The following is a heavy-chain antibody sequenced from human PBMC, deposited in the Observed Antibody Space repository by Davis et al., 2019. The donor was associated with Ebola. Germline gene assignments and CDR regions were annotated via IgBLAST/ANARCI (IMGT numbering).Heavy chain of an antibody. CDR1: GGSISSSRYY. CDR2: IYYSGST. J-gene: IGHJ4*02. V-gene: IGHV4-39*01. Sequence: MPSETLSLTCTVSGGSISSSRYYWGWIRQPPGKGLEWIGSIYYSGSTYYNPSLKSRVTISVDTSKNQFSLKLSSVTAADTAVYYCARRRYSSTGIDYWGQGTLVTVSS. CDR3: ARRRYSSTGIDY. D-gene: IGHD6-13*01.